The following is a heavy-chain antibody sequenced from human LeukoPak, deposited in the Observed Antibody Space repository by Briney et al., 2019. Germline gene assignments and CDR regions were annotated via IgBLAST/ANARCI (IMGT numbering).Heavy chain of an antibody. CDR2: INPSGGST. J-gene: IGHJ5*02. CDR1: GYTFTSYH. V-gene: IGHV1-46*01. Sequence: ASVKVSCKASGYTFTSYHMHWVRQAPGQGLEWMGIINPSGGSTHYAQRFRGRVTMTRDMSTGTVYMELSSLTSEDTAVYYCAREAITIFGLVRTQTTKGPLRFDPWGQGTLVTVSS. D-gene: IGHD3-3*01. CDR3: AREAITIFGLVRTQTTKGPLRFDP.